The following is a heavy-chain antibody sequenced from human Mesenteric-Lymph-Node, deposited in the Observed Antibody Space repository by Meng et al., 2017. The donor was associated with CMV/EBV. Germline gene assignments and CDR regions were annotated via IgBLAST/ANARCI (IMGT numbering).Heavy chain of an antibody. J-gene: IGHJ4*02. CDR3: ARSTWGIAAAGDY. CDR1: GDSISSSDYY. CDR2: IYHTGTT. D-gene: IGHD6-13*01. V-gene: IGHV4-39*07. Sequence: SETLSLTCTVSGDSISSSDYYWGWIRQPPGKELEWIGSIYHTGTTYYKSSLKSRVTISVDTSKNQFSLKLSSVTAADTAVYYCARSTWGIAAAGDYWGQGTLVTVSS.